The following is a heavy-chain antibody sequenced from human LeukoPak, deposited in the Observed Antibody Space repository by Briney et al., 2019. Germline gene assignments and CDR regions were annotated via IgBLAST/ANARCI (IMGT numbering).Heavy chain of an antibody. CDR3: AKAPYYDSGGCDY. V-gene: IGHV3-7*03. J-gene: IGHJ4*02. D-gene: IGHD3-22*01. CDR1: GFTFSSYW. CDR2: IKQDGSEK. Sequence: GGSLRLSCAASGFTFSSYWMSWVRQAPGKGLEWVANIKQDGSEKNYVDSVKGRFTISRDNAKNSLYLQMNSLRAEDTALYYCAKAPYYDSGGCDYWGQGTLVTVSS.